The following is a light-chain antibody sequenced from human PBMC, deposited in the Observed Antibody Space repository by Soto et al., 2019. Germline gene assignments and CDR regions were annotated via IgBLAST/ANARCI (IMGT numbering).Light chain of an antibody. Sequence: IQLTQSPSSLSASVGDRVTITCRASQGISSYLALYQQKPGKAPKLLIYAASALQSGVPSRFSGGGSGTDFTLTISSLEPEDFATYYCQQLNRSPFAFGQGARLEIK. CDR3: QQLNRSPFA. J-gene: IGKJ5*01. V-gene: IGKV1-9*01. CDR1: QGISSY. CDR2: AAS.